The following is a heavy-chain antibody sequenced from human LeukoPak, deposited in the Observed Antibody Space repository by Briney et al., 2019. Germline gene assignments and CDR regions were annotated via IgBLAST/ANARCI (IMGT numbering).Heavy chain of an antibody. D-gene: IGHD7-27*01. CDR3: ARANWDAFDY. CDR2: ISSSGSTI. CDR1: GFTFSSYE. V-gene: IGHV3-48*03. Sequence: GGSLRLSCAASGFTFSSYEMNWVRQAPGKGLEWVSYISSSGSTIYYADSVKGRFTISRDNAKNSLYLQMNSPRAEDTAVYYCARANWDAFDYWGQGTLVTVSS. J-gene: IGHJ4*02.